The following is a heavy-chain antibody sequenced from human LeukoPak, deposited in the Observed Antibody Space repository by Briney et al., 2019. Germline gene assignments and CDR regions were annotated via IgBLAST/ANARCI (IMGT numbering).Heavy chain of an antibody. Sequence: GGSLRLSCAASGFTFSSYAMHWVRQAPGKGLEYDLAISSNGGSTYYANSVKGGFTISRDNSKNALYLQMGSLRAEDMAVYYCARGSGWYYYYYYMDVWGKGTTVTISS. CDR2: ISSNGGST. V-gene: IGHV3-64*01. J-gene: IGHJ6*03. D-gene: IGHD6-19*01. CDR3: ARGSGWYYYYYYMDV. CDR1: GFTFSSYA.